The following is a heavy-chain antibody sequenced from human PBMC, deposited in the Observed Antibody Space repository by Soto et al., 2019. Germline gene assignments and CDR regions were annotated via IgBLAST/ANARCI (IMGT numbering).Heavy chain of an antibody. V-gene: IGHV3-13*01. CDR1: GFTLRNYD. Sequence: EVQLVESGGGLVQPGGSLRLSCAASGFTLRNYDMYWVRQVTGEGLEWVSGIGTGGDTHYSGSVKGRFTISRENAQNSLFLQRDSLRAGDTAVYYCVRGGLPRRGLDVFDVWGPGTMVTVSS. D-gene: IGHD1-1*01. CDR3: VRGGLPRRGLDVFDV. CDR2: IGTGGDT. J-gene: IGHJ3*01.